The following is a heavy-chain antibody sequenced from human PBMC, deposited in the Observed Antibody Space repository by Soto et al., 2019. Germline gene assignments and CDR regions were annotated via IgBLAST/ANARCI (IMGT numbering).Heavy chain of an antibody. CDR2: ITDNGSNK. CDR3: AKDPRGPEY. V-gene: IGHV3-30-3*01. Sequence: GGSLRLSCAASGFTFSSYAMHWVRQAPGKGLEWVAVITDNGSNKYYADSVKGRFTISRDNSKNTLYLQMNSLRVEDTAVYYCAKDPRGPEYWGQGTLVTVSS. J-gene: IGHJ4*02. D-gene: IGHD5-12*01. CDR1: GFTFSSYA.